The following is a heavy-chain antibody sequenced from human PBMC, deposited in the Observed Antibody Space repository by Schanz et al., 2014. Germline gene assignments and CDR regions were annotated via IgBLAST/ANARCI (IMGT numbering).Heavy chain of an antibody. J-gene: IGHJ4*02. Sequence: EVQLLESGGGLAQPGGSLSLSCAASGFTFSGHAMNWVRQAPGKGLEWVSSISSSSTYIYYTDSLKGRFTISRDNAKNSLYLQMNSLRDEDTAVYYCARGGATRFDYWGQGTLVTVSS. CDR2: ISSSSTYI. CDR3: ARGGATRFDY. V-gene: IGHV3-21*01. D-gene: IGHD1-26*01. CDR1: GFTFSGHA.